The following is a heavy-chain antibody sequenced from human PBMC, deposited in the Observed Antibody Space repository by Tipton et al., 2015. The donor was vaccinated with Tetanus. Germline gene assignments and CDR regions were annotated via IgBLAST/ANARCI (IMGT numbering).Heavy chain of an antibody. J-gene: IGHJ4*02. CDR3: STSGPGVSGGDY. Sequence: SLRLSCAASGFTFSEFTFADAWMSWVRRAPGKGLEWIGRIKSKLDGGAIDYAAPMEGRFIISREDSQNAVFLQMNSLKPEDTAVYYCSTSGPGVSGGDYWGQGTLVTVSS. D-gene: IGHD3-16*01. CDR1: GFTFSEFTFADAW. CDR2: IKSKLDGGAI. V-gene: IGHV3-15*01.